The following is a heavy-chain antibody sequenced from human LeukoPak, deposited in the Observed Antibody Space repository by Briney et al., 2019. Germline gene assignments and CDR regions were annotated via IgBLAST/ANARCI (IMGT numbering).Heavy chain of an antibody. Sequence: GGSLRLSCAASGFTFSSYAMSWVRQAPGKGLEWVSAISGSGGSTYYADSVKGRFTISRDNSKNTLYLQMNSLRAEDTAVYYCAKDVQSGYSGYGYLYWGQGTLVTVSS. J-gene: IGHJ4*02. D-gene: IGHD5-12*01. V-gene: IGHV3-23*01. CDR1: GFTFSSYA. CDR3: AKDVQSGYSGYGYLY. CDR2: ISGSGGST.